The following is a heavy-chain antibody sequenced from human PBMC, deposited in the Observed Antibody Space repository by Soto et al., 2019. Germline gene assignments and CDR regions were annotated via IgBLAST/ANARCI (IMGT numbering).Heavy chain of an antibody. J-gene: IGHJ4*02. CDR1: GFKFSSYA. CDR2: ISGSGDST. Sequence: GGSLRLSCATSGFKFSSYAMSWVRQAPGRGLEWVSGISGSGDSTNYADSVRGRFTISRDNSKNMLYLQMDSLRADDTATYYCARAPMVVPVLHEFEYWGQGTLVTVSS. D-gene: IGHD3-22*01. CDR3: ARAPMVVPVLHEFEY. V-gene: IGHV3-23*01.